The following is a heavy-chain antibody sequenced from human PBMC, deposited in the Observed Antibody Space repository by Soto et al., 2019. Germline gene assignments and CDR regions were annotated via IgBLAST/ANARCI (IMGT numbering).Heavy chain of an antibody. CDR3: ARGVLEWLLRVSYYYYMDV. CDR2: IYYSGST. J-gene: IGHJ6*03. CDR1: GGSISSSSYY. V-gene: IGHV4-39*07. D-gene: IGHD3-3*01. Sequence: SETLSLTCTVSGGSISSSSYYWGWIRQPPGKGLEWIGSIYYSGSTYYNPSLKSRVTISVDTSKNQFSLKLSSVTAADTAVYYCARGVLEWLLRVSYYYYMDVSGKATTVSVSS.